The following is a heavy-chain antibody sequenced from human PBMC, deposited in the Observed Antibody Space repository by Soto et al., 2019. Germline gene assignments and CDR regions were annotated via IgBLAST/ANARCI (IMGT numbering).Heavy chain of an antibody. V-gene: IGHV3-21*01. CDR1: EFTFRSFT. CDR2: ISSNSAYI. J-gene: IGHJ5*02. D-gene: IGHD6-13*01. Sequence: GGSLRLSCAASEFTFRSFTMNWVRQAPGKGLEWVSTISSNSAYIYYTDALRGRFTISRDNAKNSLHLQMNSLRAEDTAVYYCTRDASRDSSARGWFDPWGPGTLVTVSS. CDR3: TRDASRDSSARGWFDP.